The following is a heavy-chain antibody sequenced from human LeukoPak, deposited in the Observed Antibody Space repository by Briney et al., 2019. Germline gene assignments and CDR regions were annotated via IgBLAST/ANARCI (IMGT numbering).Heavy chain of an antibody. CDR2: IYDTGST. Sequence: PSETLSLTCTVSGDSIRSNNYYWGWIRQPPGKGLEWIGSIYDTGSTFYNPSLKSRVITSVDTSKNQFSLKLSSVTAADTAVYYCQSRFLVWLLDYWGQGTLVTVSS. CDR1: GDSIRSNNYY. V-gene: IGHV4-39*01. D-gene: IGHD3-3*01. J-gene: IGHJ4*02. CDR3: QSRFLVWLLDY.